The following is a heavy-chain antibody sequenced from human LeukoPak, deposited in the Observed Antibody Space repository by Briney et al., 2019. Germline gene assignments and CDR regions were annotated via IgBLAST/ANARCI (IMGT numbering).Heavy chain of an antibody. CDR1: GFTFSSYW. CDR2: ISSNGAST. Sequence: GGSLRLSCATSGFTFSSYWMNWVRQAPGKGLEWVSGISSNGASTYYVDSVKGRFTISRDNSKNTLFLQMNSLRAEDTAVYYCAKRGSVGTLGHFDYWGQGTLVTVSS. J-gene: IGHJ4*02. D-gene: IGHD6-13*01. V-gene: IGHV3-23*01. CDR3: AKRGSVGTLGHFDY.